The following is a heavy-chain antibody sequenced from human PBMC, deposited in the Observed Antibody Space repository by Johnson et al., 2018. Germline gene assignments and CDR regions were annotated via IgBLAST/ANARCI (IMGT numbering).Heavy chain of an antibody. CDR1: GGTFSTYA. D-gene: IGHD2-15*01. CDR3: ATRGNGSGGSCYLLSAFDI. Sequence: QVQLVQSGAEVKKPGSSVKVSCKASGGTFSTYAISWVRQAPGQGLEWMGGMNPIFGTTNYAQKFQGRVTITADEATNTAYMELSSLRSDAPAVYYCATRGNGSGGSCYLLSAFDIWGQGTMVTFSS. CDR2: MNPIFGTT. J-gene: IGHJ3*02. V-gene: IGHV1-69*12.